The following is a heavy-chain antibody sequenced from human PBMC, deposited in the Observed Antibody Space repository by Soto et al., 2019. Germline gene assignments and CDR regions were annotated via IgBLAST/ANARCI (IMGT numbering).Heavy chain of an antibody. V-gene: IGHV3-23*01. D-gene: IGHD5-12*01. J-gene: IGHJ6*02. CDR3: GKSPGGLDGYNSDYYGMDV. Sequence: EVHLLESGGDLVQPGGSLRLSCTASGLTFSTYAMSWVRQAPGKGLEWVSAIGGSGTGGRTYYADSVKGRFTISRDNSKNTVYLQMNSLRADDTAVYYCGKSPGGLDGYNSDYYGMDVWGQGTTVTVS. CDR1: GLTFSTYA. CDR2: IGGSGTGGRT.